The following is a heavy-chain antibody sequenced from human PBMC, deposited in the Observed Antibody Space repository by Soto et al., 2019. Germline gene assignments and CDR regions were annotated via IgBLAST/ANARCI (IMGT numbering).Heavy chain of an antibody. CDR3: ASPLKTTVTLTHFDY. Sequence: GGSLRLSCAASGFTFSSYAMHWVRQAPGKGLEWVAVISYDGSNKYYADSVKGRFTISRDNSKNTLYLQMNSLRAEDTAVYYCASPLKTTVTLTHFDYWGQGALVTVSS. CDR2: ISYDGSNK. V-gene: IGHV3-30-3*01. J-gene: IGHJ4*02. CDR1: GFTFSSYA. D-gene: IGHD4-17*01.